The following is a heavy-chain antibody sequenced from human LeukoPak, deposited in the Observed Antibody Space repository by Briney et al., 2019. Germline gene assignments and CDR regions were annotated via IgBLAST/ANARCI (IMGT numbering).Heavy chain of an antibody. V-gene: IGHV3-48*01. CDR2: ISGSSSTI. CDR1: VFTFSTYT. D-gene: IGHD2-2*01. Sequence: GGSLRLSCAASVFTFSTYTMNWVRQAPGKGLEWVSYISGSSSTIYYADSVKGRFTISRDNAKKSLYLQINSLRAEDTALYYCATSILVVGIGDFDYWGQGTLVTVSS. J-gene: IGHJ4*02. CDR3: ATSILVVGIGDFDY.